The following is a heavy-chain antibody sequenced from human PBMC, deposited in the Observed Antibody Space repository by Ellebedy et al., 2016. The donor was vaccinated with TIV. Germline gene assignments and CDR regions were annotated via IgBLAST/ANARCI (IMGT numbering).Heavy chain of an antibody. CDR3: VRVHYDAIGYGDSFDL. Sequence: SETLSLTXTVSGGSITGGSFYWSWIRQHPGKGLEWLGYISHSENTYYNPSLKSRVSISLGMSKNQFSLKLSSLTVADTAVYYCVRVHYDAIGYGDSFDLWGQGTMVTVSS. D-gene: IGHD3-22*01. CDR1: GGSITGGSFY. V-gene: IGHV4-31*03. J-gene: IGHJ3*01. CDR2: ISHSENT.